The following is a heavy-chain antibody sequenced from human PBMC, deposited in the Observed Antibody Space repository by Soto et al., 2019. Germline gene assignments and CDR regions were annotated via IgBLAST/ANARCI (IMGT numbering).Heavy chain of an antibody. J-gene: IGHJ6*02. CDR3: ARDCGGDCYPIYYYGMDV. V-gene: IGHV1-69*12. D-gene: IGHD2-21*02. CDR2: IIPIFGTA. Sequence: QVQLVQSGAEVKKPGSSVKVSCKASGGTFSSYAISWVRQAPGQGLEWMGGIIPIFGTANYAQKFQGRVTITADESTSTAYMELSSPRSEDTAVYYCARDCGGDCYPIYYYGMDVWGQGTTVTVSS. CDR1: GGTFSSYA.